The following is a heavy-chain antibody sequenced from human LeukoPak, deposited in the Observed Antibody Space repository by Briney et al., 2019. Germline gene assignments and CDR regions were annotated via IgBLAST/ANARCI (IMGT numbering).Heavy chain of an antibody. J-gene: IGHJ3*02. CDR1: GYTFTSYG. V-gene: IGHV1-18*01. D-gene: IGHD2-2*01. CDR2: ISGYNGNT. Sequence: ASVKVPCKASGYTFTSYGISWVRQAPGQGLEWMGWISGYNGNTSYAEKLQGRVTMTRDTSTSTAYMEMRSLRADDTAVYYCARLSAAVDAFDIWGQGTMVTVSS. CDR3: ARLSAAVDAFDI.